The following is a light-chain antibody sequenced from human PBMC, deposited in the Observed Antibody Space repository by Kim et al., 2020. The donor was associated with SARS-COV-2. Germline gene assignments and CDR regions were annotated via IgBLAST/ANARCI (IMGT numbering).Light chain of an antibody. J-gene: IGKJ5*01. Sequence: SPGERASLSCRASQSVSSSYLARYQQKPGQAPRLLIYGASSRATGIPDRFSGSGSGTDFTLTISRLEPEDFAVYYCQQYGSSLITFGQGTRLEIK. CDR1: QSVSSSY. V-gene: IGKV3-20*01. CDR2: GAS. CDR3: QQYGSSLIT.